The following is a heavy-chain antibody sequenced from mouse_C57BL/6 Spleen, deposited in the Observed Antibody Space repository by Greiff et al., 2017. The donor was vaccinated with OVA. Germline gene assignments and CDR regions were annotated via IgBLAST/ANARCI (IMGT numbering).Heavy chain of an antibody. D-gene: IGHD2-3*01. CDR2: ISYDGSN. Sequence: EVKLQESGPGLVKPSQSLSLTCSVTGYSITSGYYWYWIRQFPGNKLKWMGYISYDGSNNYKPSLKNRISITRDTSKNQFFRQLNSVPTEDTATYYCASGYSWFAYWGQGTLVTVSA. CDR1: GYSITSGYY. V-gene: IGHV3-6*01. J-gene: IGHJ3*01. CDR3: ASGYSWFAY.